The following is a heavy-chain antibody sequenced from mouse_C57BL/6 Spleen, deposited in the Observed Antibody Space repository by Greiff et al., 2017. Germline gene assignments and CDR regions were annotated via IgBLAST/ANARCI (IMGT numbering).Heavy chain of an antibody. CDR2: ISYDGSN. V-gene: IGHV3-6*01. D-gene: IGHD2-3*01. CDR1: GYSITSGYY. CDR3: ARDKRDGYYCFDY. Sequence: EVQLQQSGPGLVKPSQSLTLTCSATGYSITSGYYWYWIRQFPGNKLEWMGYISYDGSNNYNPSLKNRISITRDTSKNQFFLKLTSVTTEDTATYYCARDKRDGYYCFDYWGQGTTLTVST. J-gene: IGHJ2*01.